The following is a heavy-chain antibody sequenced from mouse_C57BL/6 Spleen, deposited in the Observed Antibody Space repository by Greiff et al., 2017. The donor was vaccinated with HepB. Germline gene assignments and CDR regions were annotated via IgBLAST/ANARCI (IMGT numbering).Heavy chain of an antibody. V-gene: IGHV5-4*03. J-gene: IGHJ2*01. Sequence: EVKLQESGGGLVKPGGSLKLSCAASGFTFSSYAMSWVRQTPEKRLEWVATISDGGSYTYYPDNVKGRFTISRDNAKNNLYLQMSHLKSEDTAMYYCARSYGYFDYWGQGTTLTVSS. CDR3: ARSYGYFDY. D-gene: IGHD1-1*02. CDR2: ISDGGSYT. CDR1: GFTFSSYA.